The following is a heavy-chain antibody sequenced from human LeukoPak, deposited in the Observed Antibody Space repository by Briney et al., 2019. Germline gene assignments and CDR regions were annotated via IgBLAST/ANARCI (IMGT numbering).Heavy chain of an antibody. CDR1: GFTFSSYG. D-gene: IGHD3-10*01. CDR2: IWYDGSNK. Sequence: GRSLRLSCAASGFTFSSYGMHWVRRAPGKGLEWVAVIWYDGSNKYYADSVKGRFTISRDNSKNTLYLQMNSLRAEDTAVYYCARSGRNRYGSGSYYNAPFDYWGQGTLVTVSS. CDR3: ARSGRNRYGSGSYYNAPFDY. V-gene: IGHV3-33*01. J-gene: IGHJ4*02.